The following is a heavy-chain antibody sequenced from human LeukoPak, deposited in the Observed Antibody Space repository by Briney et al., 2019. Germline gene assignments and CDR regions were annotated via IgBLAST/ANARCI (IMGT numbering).Heavy chain of an antibody. J-gene: IGHJ4*02. Sequence: SETLSLTCAVSGGSMTTRNYYWGWIRQPPGKGLEWIGHKYYSGSTYYNPSLKSRVSISVDTTIYQFSLNLSSVTAADTAVYYCARGSYYSPLDYWGQGTLVTVSS. CDR2: KYYSGST. CDR1: GGSMTTRNYY. D-gene: IGHD3-10*01. CDR3: ARGSYYSPLDY. V-gene: IGHV4-39*07.